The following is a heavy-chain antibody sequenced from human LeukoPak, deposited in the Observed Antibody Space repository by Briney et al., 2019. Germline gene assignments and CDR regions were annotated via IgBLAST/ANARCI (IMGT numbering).Heavy chain of an antibody. CDR2: FYYSGST. Sequence: SETLSLTCTVSDGSISYYYWSWIRQPPRKGLEWIGYFYYSGSTNYNPSLKSRVTISVDTSKNQFSLNLSSVTAADTAVYYCARGYSSTSWFDPWGQGTLVTVSS. CDR1: DGSISYYY. V-gene: IGHV4-59*01. D-gene: IGHD6-6*01. CDR3: ARGYSSTSWFDP. J-gene: IGHJ5*02.